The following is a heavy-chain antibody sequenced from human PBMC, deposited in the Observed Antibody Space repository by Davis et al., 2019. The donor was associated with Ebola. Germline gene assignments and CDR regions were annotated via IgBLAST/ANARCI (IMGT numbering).Heavy chain of an antibody. Sequence: ASVKVSCKASGYTFTSYDINWVRQATGQGLEWMGWMNPNSGNTGYAQKFQGRVTITADESTNTAYMELSSLRSEDTAVYYCARDRPYCSGGSCYYYLYGMDVWGQGTTVTVSS. D-gene: IGHD2-15*01. CDR1: GYTFTSYD. CDR3: ARDRPYCSGGSCYYYLYGMDV. J-gene: IGHJ6*02. V-gene: IGHV1-8*01. CDR2: MNPNSGNT.